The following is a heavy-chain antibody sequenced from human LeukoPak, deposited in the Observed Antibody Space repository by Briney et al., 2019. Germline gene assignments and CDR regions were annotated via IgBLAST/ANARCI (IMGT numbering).Heavy chain of an antibody. CDR3: ARDLSPGTWESHDAFDI. D-gene: IGHD1-1*01. CDR2: INQDGSVK. J-gene: IGHJ3*02. Sequence: GDSLRLSCAASGFTFSNYWMIWFRQAPGKGLEWVAHINQDGSVKNYVDSVKGRFTISRDNANNLSYLQMNSLRAEDTAVYYCARDLSPGTWESHDAFDIWGQGTMVTVSS. V-gene: IGHV3-7*01. CDR1: GFTFSNYW.